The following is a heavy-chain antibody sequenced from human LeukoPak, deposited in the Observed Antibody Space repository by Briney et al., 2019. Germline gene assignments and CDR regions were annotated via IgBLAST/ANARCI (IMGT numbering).Heavy chain of an antibody. Sequence: GGSLRLSCTASGFTFSSYGMHWVRQAPGKGLEWVAVIWFDGSNKYYADSVKGRLTISRDNSKSTLYLQMNSLRAEDTAVYYCAKAVAATGHYYFGMDVWGQGTTVTVSS. CDR2: IWFDGSNK. CDR1: GFTFSSYG. D-gene: IGHD6-19*01. CDR3: AKAVAATGHYYFGMDV. J-gene: IGHJ6*02. V-gene: IGHV3-33*06.